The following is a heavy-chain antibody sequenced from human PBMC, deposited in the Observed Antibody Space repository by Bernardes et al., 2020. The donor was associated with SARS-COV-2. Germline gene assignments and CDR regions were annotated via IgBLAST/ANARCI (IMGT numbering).Heavy chain of an antibody. J-gene: IGHJ3*02. Sequence: GGSLRLSCAASGFTFSSYGMHWVRQAPGKGLEWVAVISYDGSNKYYADSVKGRFTISRDNSKNTLYLQMNSLRAEDTAVYYCAKAFGGSYYPAFDIWGQGTMVTVSS. CDR3: AKAFGGSYYPAFDI. CDR1: GFTFSSYG. D-gene: IGHD1-26*01. V-gene: IGHV3-30*18. CDR2: ISYDGSNK.